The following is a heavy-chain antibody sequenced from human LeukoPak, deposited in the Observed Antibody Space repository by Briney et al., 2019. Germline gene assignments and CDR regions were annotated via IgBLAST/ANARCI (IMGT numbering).Heavy chain of an antibody. V-gene: IGHV3-23*01. J-gene: IGHJ1*01. CDR2: ISGSGGST. Sequence: GGSLRLSCAASGFTFSSYAMIWVRPAPGKGLEWVSAISGSGGSTYYADSVKGRFTISRDNSKNTLYLQMNSLRADDTAVYYCAKVRRYSSGCHLGYFQHWGQGTLVTVSS. CDR3: AKVRRYSSGCHLGYFQH. D-gene: IGHD6-19*01. CDR1: GFTFSSYA.